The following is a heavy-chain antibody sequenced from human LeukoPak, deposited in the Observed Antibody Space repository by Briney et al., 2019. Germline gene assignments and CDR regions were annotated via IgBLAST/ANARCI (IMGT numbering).Heavy chain of an antibody. CDR2: IYYSGST. D-gene: IGHD3-10*01. Sequence: SETLSLTCTVSGGSISSYYWSWIRQPPGKGLEWIGYIYYSGSTNYNPSLKSRVTISVDTSKNQFSLKLSSVTAADTAVYYCARDYYGSGSYFKASTGVDYWGQGTLVTVSS. V-gene: IGHV4-59*12. CDR1: GGSISSYY. J-gene: IGHJ4*02. CDR3: ARDYYGSGSYFKASTGVDY.